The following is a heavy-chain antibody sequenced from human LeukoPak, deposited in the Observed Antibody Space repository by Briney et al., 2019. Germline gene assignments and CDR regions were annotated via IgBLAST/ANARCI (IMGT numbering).Heavy chain of an antibody. D-gene: IGHD1-26*01. CDR1: GFTFSSYW. J-gene: IGHJ4*02. CDR3: AKGVERELLETDYFDY. Sequence: GGSLRLSCAASGFTFSSYWMSWVRQAPGKGLEWVANIKQDGSEKYYVDSVKGRFTISRDNSKNTLYLQMNSLRAEDTAVYYCAKGVERELLETDYFDYWGQGTLATVSS. V-gene: IGHV3-7*01. CDR2: IKQDGSEK.